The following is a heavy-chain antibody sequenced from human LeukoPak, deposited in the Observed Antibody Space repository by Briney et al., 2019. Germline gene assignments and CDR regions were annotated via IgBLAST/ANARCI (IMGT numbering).Heavy chain of an antibody. J-gene: IGHJ4*02. CDR2: LSGNGETS. Sequence: PGGSLRLSCAASGFTFSTYVMSWVRQVPGRGLEWVSALSGNGETSYYTDSVKGRFTISRDNSKNTLHLQMNFLRADDSAVYYCAKDRIAVSGAGPFDYWGRGTLVTVSA. D-gene: IGHD6-19*01. CDR3: AKDRIAVSGAGPFDY. V-gene: IGHV3-23*01. CDR1: GFTFSTYV.